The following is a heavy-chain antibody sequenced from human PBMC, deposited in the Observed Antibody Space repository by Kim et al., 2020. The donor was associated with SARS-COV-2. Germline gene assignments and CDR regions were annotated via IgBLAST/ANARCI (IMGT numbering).Heavy chain of an antibody. Sequence: YNPPLKSRVTISVDTSKNHFSLMLTSVTATDAAVYYCARAASSWYRFDYWGQGTLVTVSS. V-gene: IGHV4-39*02. J-gene: IGHJ4*02. D-gene: IGHD6-13*01. CDR3: ARAASSWYRFDY.